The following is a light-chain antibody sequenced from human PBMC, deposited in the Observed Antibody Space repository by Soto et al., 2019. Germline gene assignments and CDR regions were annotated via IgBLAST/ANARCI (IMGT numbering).Light chain of an antibody. CDR1: QSIRSY. V-gene: IGKV1-39*01. J-gene: IGKJ4*01. CDR2: GAS. Sequence: DIHMTQSPSSLSASVGDRVTITCRASQSIRSYLNWYQQKPGKAPKLLIYGASSLQSGVPSSFSGSGSGTDFTLTISSLQPEDFATYSCQQSYSSPFTFGGGTKVEIK. CDR3: QQSYSSPFT.